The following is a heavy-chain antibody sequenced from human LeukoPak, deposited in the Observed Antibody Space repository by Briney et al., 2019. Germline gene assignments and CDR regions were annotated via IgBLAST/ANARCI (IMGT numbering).Heavy chain of an antibody. CDR2: IYYTGNT. V-gene: IGHV4-59*01. CDR3: ARGYYDSSGYSNTFDI. J-gene: IGHJ3*02. Sequence: PSETLSLTCTVSGGSISSYFWSWIRQPPGKGLEWIGYIYYTGNTNYNPSLKSRVTISVDTSKNQFSLKLSSVTAADTAVYYCARGYYDSSGYSNTFDIWGQGTMVTVSS. D-gene: IGHD3-22*01. CDR1: GGSISSYF.